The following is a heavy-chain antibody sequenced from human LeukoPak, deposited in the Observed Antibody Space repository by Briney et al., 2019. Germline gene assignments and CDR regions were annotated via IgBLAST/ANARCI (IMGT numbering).Heavy chain of an antibody. Sequence: PGGSLRLSCAASGFTFSSYAMSWVRQAPGKGLEWVSAISDSGGSTYYADSVKGRFTISRDNSKNTLYLQMNSLRAEDTAVYYCAKVLTMIVVVSDYWGQGTLVTVSS. J-gene: IGHJ4*02. CDR1: GFTFSSYA. CDR3: AKVLTMIVVVSDY. V-gene: IGHV3-23*01. D-gene: IGHD3-22*01. CDR2: ISDSGGST.